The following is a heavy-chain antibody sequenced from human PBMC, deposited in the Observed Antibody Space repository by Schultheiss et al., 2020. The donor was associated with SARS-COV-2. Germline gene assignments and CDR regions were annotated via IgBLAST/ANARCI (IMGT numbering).Heavy chain of an antibody. V-gene: IGHV3-66*01. CDR1: GFTVSSNY. Sequence: GESLKISCAASGFTVSSNYMSWVRQAPGKGLEWVSVIYSGGSTYYADSVKGRFTISRDNSKNTLYLQMNSLRAEDTAVYYCAIKYGDYLTRGAFDIWGQGTMVTVSS. J-gene: IGHJ3*02. CDR2: IYSGGST. D-gene: IGHD4-17*01. CDR3: AIKYGDYLTRGAFDI.